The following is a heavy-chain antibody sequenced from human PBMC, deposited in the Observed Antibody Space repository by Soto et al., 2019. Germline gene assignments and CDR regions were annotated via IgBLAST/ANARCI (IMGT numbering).Heavy chain of an antibody. J-gene: IGHJ6*02. CDR3: ASYSGYSYGSRQFYYYGMDV. CDR1: GGSISSYY. V-gene: IGHV4-59*01. CDR2: IYYSGST. Sequence: QVQLQESGPGLVKPSETLSLTCTVSGGSISSYYWSWIRQTPGKGLEWIGYIYYSGSTNYNPSLKSRVTISVDTSKNQFSLKLSSVTAADTSVYYCASYSGYSYGSRQFYYYGMDVWGQGTTVTVSS. D-gene: IGHD5-18*01.